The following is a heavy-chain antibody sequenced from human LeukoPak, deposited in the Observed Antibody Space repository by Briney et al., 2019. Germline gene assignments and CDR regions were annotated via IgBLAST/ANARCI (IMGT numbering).Heavy chain of an antibody. CDR1: GGTFSSYA. J-gene: IGHJ5*02. CDR3: ARGGSPDYDDP. D-gene: IGHD3-16*01. Sequence: SVKVSCKASGGTFSSYAISWVRQAPGQGLEWMGRIIPIFGTANYAQKFQGRLTNTTDESTSTAYMELSSLRSEDMAVYYCARGGSPDYDDPWGQGTLVTVSS. V-gene: IGHV1-69*05. CDR2: IIPIFGTA.